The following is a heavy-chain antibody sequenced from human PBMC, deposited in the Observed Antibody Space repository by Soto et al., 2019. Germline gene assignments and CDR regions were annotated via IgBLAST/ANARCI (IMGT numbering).Heavy chain of an antibody. CDR3: ARLIAAAGTSYYYGMDV. CDR2: IYYSGST. J-gene: IGHJ6*02. CDR1: GGSISSGGYY. V-gene: IGHV4-31*03. D-gene: IGHD6-13*01. Sequence: QVQLQESGPGLVKPSQTLSLTCTVSGGSISSGGYYWSWIRQHPGKGLEWIGYIYYSGSTYYNPSLKCRVTISGDTSTHQFSLKLSSLTAADTAVYYCARLIAAAGTSYYYGMDVWGQGTTVTVS.